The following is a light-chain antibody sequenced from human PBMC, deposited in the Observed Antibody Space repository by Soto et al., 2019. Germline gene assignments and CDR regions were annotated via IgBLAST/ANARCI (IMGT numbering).Light chain of an antibody. Sequence: EIVLTQSPGTLSLSPGERATLSCRASQSVSSSYLAWYQQKPGQAPRLLIYGASNRATGIPDRFSGSGSGTDFTLTISRLEPEDFSVYSCQQHVISPVTFGQGTKLQIK. J-gene: IGKJ2*01. V-gene: IGKV3-20*01. CDR1: QSVSSSY. CDR2: GAS. CDR3: QQHVISPVT.